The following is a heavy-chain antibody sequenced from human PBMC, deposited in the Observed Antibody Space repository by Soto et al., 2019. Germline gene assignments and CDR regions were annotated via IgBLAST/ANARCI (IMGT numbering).Heavy chain of an antibody. D-gene: IGHD2-2*01. CDR3: ARGIIVVVPAAIRGTYFDY. V-gene: IGHV4-31*03. J-gene: IGHJ4*02. Sequence: SETLSLTCTVSGGSISSGGYYWSWIRKHPGKGLEWIGYIYYSGSTYYNPSLKGRVTISVDTSKNQFSLKLSSVTAADTAVYYCARGIIVVVPAAIRGTYFDYWGQGTLVTVSS. CDR2: IYYSGST. CDR1: GGSISSGGYY.